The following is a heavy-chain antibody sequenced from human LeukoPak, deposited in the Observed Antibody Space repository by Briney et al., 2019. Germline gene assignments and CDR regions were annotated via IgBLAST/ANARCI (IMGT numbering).Heavy chain of an antibody. CDR2: IKQDGSEK. CDR3: ARDQARMVRGVIYGYFDY. CDR1: GFTIGSYW. V-gene: IGHV3-7*01. Sequence: GGSLRPSCAASGFTIGSYWMSWVRQAPGKGLEWVANIKQDGSEKYYVDSVKGRFTISRDNAKNSLYLQMNSLRAEDTAVYYCARDQARMVRGVIYGYFDYWGQGTLVTVSS. J-gene: IGHJ4*02. D-gene: IGHD3-10*01.